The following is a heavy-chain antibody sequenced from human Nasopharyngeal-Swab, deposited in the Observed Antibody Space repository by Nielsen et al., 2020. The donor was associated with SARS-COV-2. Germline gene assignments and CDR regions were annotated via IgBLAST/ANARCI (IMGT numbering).Heavy chain of an antibody. Sequence: SVKVSCKASGGTFSSYAISWVRQAPGQGLDWMGGIIPIFGTANYAQKFQGRVTITADESTSTAYMELSSLRSDDTAVYYCATSRAYTGVGSYGDALDVWGQGTMVTVSS. CDR3: ATSRAYTGVGSYGDALDV. CDR2: IIPIFGTA. V-gene: IGHV1-69*13. D-gene: IGHD5-18*01. CDR1: GGTFSSYA. J-gene: IGHJ3*01.